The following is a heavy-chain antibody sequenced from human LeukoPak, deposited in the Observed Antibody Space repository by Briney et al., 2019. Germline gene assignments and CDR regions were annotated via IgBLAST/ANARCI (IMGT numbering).Heavy chain of an antibody. D-gene: IGHD3-3*01. CDR2: ISGSGGRT. V-gene: IGHV3-23*01. CDR1: GFTLSNYG. Sequence: GGSLRLSCAVPGFTLSNYGMSWVRQAPGKGLEWVAGISGSGGRTNYADSVKGRFTISRDNSKNTLYLQMNSLRAEDTAVYYCAKDWSGSDYWGQGTLVTVSS. J-gene: IGHJ4*02. CDR3: AKDWSGSDY.